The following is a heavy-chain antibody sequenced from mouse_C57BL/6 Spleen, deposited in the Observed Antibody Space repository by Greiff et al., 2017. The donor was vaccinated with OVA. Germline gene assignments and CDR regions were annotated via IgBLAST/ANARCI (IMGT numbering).Heavy chain of an antibody. D-gene: IGHD3-3*01. CDR3: ASRGWVYYFDY. Sequence: QVQLQQPGAELVMPGASVKLSCKASGYTFTSYWMHWVKQRPGQGLEWIGEIDPSDSYTNYNQKFKGKSTLTVDKSSSTAYMQLSSLTSEDSAVYYCASRGWVYYFDYWGQGTTLTVSS. CDR1: GYTFTSYW. CDR2: IDPSDSYT. V-gene: IGHV1-69*01. J-gene: IGHJ2*01.